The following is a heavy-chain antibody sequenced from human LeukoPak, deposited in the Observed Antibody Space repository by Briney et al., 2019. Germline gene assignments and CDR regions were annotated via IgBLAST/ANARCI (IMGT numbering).Heavy chain of an antibody. Sequence: GRSLRPSCAASGFTFSSYAIHWVRQAPGKGLEWVAVISLDGNNKYYADSVKGRFTISRDNSKNTLYLQMNTLGPEDTAVYYCATALKNVLLWFGEFLAYWGQGTLVTVSS. V-gene: IGHV3-30-3*01. CDR1: GFTFSSYA. J-gene: IGHJ4*02. CDR3: ATALKNVLLWFGEFLAY. CDR2: ISLDGNNK. D-gene: IGHD3-10*01.